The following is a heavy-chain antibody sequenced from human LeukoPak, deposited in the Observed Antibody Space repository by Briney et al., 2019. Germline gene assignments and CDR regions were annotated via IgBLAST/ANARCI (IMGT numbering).Heavy chain of an antibody. CDR3: AKVAHYDFWSGYLGPFDY. Sequence: GRSLRLSCAASGFTFSSYGMHWVRQAPGKGPEWVAVISYDGSNKYYADSVKGRFTISRDNSKNTLYLQMNSLRAEDTAVYYCAKVAHYDFWSGYLGPFDYWGQGTLVTVSS. CDR2: ISYDGSNK. CDR1: GFTFSSYG. D-gene: IGHD3-3*01. V-gene: IGHV3-30*18. J-gene: IGHJ4*02.